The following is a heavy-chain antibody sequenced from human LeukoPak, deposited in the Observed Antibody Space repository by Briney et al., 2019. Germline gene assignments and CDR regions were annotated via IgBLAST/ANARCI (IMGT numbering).Heavy chain of an antibody. CDR3: ARATPDCSSTSCYGEYGVDY. V-gene: IGHV4-34*11. J-gene: IGHJ4*02. Sequence: SETLSLTCAVYGGSFSGYYWSWIRQPPGKGLEWIGYIYYSSGSTNYNPSLKSRVTISVDTSKNQFSLTLSSVTAADTAMYYCARATPDCSSTSCYGEYGVDYWGQGTLVTVSS. D-gene: IGHD2-2*01. CDR1: GGSFSGYY. CDR2: IYYSSGST.